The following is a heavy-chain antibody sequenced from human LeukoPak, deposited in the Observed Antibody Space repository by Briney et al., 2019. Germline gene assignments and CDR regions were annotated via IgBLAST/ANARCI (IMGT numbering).Heavy chain of an antibody. CDR2: ISTSSSTI. D-gene: IGHD1-14*01. CDR1: GFTFSSYS. J-gene: IGHJ4*02. V-gene: IGHV3-48*01. CDR3: ARGGMGDYYFDY. Sequence: EPGGSLRLSCAASGFTFSSYSMNWVRQAPGKGLEWVSYISTSSSTIYYADSVKGRFTISRDSAKNSLFLQMNSLTAEDTALYYCARGGMGDYYFDYWGRGTLVTVSS.